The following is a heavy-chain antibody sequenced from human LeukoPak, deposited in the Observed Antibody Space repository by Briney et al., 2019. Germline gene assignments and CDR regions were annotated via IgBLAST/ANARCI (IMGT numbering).Heavy chain of an antibody. J-gene: IGHJ6*03. CDR3: ARGDSEDYYYYMDV. D-gene: IGHD2-21*02. Sequence: SVKVSCKASGGTFSSYAISWVRQAPGQGLEWMGRIIPIFGTANYAQKFQGRVTITADESTSTAYMELSSLRSEDTAVYYCARGDSEDYYYYMDVWGKGTTVTVSS. V-gene: IGHV1-69*13. CDR1: GGTFSSYA. CDR2: IIPIFGTA.